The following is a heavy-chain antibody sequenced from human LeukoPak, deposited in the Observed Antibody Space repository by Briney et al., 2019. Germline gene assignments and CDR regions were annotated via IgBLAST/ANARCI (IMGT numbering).Heavy chain of an antibody. CDR3: ARAAPKYCSSTSCYTWDWFDP. V-gene: IGHV4-4*07. J-gene: IGHJ5*02. CDR2: IYTSGSP. D-gene: IGHD2-2*02. Sequence: SETLSLTCTVSGGSISSYYWSWIRQPAGKGLEWLGRIYTSGSPNYNPSLKSRVTMSVDTSKTQFSLKPSSVTAADTAVYYCARAAPKYCSSTSCYTWDWFDPWGQGTLVTVSS. CDR1: GGSISSYY.